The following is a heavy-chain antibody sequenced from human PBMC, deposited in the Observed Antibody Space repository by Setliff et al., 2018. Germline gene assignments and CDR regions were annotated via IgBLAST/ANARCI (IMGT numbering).Heavy chain of an antibody. J-gene: IGHJ3*01. CDR3: ARPSGLTVVTKGVFDV. Sequence: ASVKVSCKASGGTFSSYAISWVRQAPGQGLEWMGGIIPILGIANYAQKFQGRVTITADESTSTAYMELSSLRSEDTAVYYCARPSGLTVVTKGVFDVWGQGTMVTVSS. V-gene: IGHV1-69*10. CDR2: IIPILGIA. CDR1: GGTFSSYA. D-gene: IGHD3-22*01.